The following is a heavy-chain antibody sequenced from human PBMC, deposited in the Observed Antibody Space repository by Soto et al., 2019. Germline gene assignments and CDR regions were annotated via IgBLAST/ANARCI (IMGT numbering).Heavy chain of an antibody. CDR2: INTDGNMT. D-gene: IGHD3-9*01. CDR1: GFTLSSYW. Sequence: GCSLRRFGASSGFTLSSYWMHWVRQAPGNGLVWGSRINTDGNMTSSAESVKCRFTISRYNAKPTSYLQTNSVRAADRAVYYCVRDTPVLRYLGGLPPYYYGMAAWPHGTTVTVSS. V-gene: IGHV3-74*01. J-gene: IGHJ6*02. CDR3: VRDTPVLRYLGGLPPYYYGMAA.